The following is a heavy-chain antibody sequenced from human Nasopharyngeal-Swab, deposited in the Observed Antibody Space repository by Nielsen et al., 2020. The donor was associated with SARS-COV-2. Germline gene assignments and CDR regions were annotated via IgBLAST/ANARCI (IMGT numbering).Heavy chain of an antibody. CDR2: IDPSGGST. CDR3: ARDASSSTAGTTRYFYMDV. D-gene: IGHD1-1*01. V-gene: IGHV1-46*01. Sequence: ASVKVSCKASGYTFTHYYMHWVRQAPGQGLEWMGIIDPSGGSTSYAQKFQGRVTMTRDTSTSTVYMEMSSLRSEDTAVYYCARDASSSTAGTTRYFYMDVWGKGTTVTVSS. CDR1: GYTFTHYY. J-gene: IGHJ6*03.